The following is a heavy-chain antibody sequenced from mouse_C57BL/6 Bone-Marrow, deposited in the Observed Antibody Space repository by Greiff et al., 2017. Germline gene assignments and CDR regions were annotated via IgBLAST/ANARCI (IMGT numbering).Heavy chain of an antibody. D-gene: IGHD1-2*01. J-gene: IGHJ2*01. CDR2: IYPGSGNT. V-gene: IGHV1-76*01. CDR3: ARGDYYGLFDY. Sequence: VQVVESGAELVRPGASVKLSCKASGYTFTDYYINWVKQRPGQGLEWIARIYPGSGNTYYNEKFKGKATLTAEKSSSTAYMQLSSLTSEDSAVYFCARGDYYGLFDYWGQGTTLTVSS. CDR1: GYTFTDYY.